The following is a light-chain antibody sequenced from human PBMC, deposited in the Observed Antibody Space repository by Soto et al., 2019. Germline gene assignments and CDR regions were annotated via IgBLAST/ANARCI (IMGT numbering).Light chain of an antibody. CDR2: DAS. CDR1: QSVSSY. Sequence: EIVLTQSPATLYLSPGERATLSCRASQSVSSYLAWYQQKPGQAPRLLIYDASNRATGTPARFSGSGSGTDFTLTISSLEPEDFAVYYCQQRRTFGQGTKLEIK. V-gene: IGKV3-11*01. J-gene: IGKJ2*01. CDR3: QQRRT.